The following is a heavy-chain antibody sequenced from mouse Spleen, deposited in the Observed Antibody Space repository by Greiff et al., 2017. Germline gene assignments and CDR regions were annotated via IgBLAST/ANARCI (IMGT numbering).Heavy chain of an antibody. V-gene: IGHV5-9-1*01. Sequence: EVKLVESGGGLVKPGGSLKLSCAASGFTFSSYAMSWVRQTPEKRLEWVATISSGGSYTYYPDSVKGRFTISRDNARNTLYLQMSSLRSEDTAMYYCASVITTVVPPRYFDVWGAGTTVTVSS. J-gene: IGHJ1*01. D-gene: IGHD1-1*01. CDR3: ASVITTVVPPRYFDV. CDR2: ISSGGSYT. CDR1: GFTFSSYA.